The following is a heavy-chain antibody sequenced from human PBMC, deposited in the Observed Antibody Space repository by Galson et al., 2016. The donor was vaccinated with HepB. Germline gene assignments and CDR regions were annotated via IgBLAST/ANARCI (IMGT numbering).Heavy chain of an antibody. J-gene: IGHJ4*02. V-gene: IGHV3-7*03. CDR3: ARDPIQDFDY. D-gene: IGHD5-18*01. CDR1: GFTFSNYW. CDR2: INKDGSEQ. Sequence: SLRLSCAASGFTFSNYWMSWVRQAPGKGLEWVANINKDGSEQYYVDSVKCRFIISRDNAKKSLYLQMNSLRAEDTAVYYCARDPIQDFDYWGQGTLVTVSS.